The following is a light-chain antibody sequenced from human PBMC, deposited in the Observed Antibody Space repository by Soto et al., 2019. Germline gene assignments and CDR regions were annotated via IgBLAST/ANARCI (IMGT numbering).Light chain of an antibody. CDR3: GTWDSSLSAVV. CDR1: SSNIGNNY. CDR2: DNN. V-gene: IGLV1-51*01. J-gene: IGLJ2*01. Sequence: QSVLTQPPSVSAAPGQKVTISCSGSSSNIGNNYVSWYQQLPGTAPKLLIYDNNKLPSGIFDRFSGSKSGTSATLGITGLQTGDEADYYCGTWDSSLSAVVFGGGTKITVL.